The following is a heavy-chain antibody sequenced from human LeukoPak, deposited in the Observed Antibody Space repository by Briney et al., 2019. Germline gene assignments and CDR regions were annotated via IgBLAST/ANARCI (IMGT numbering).Heavy chain of an antibody. Sequence: GGSLRLSCAAPGFTVSSNYMSWVRQAPGMGLEWVSVIYSGGSTYYADSVKGRFTISSDNSKNTLYLQMNSLRAEDTAVYYCARETYYYGSGSYHYYFDYWGQGTLVTVSS. CDR3: ARETYYYGSGSYHYYFDY. CDR2: IYSGGST. J-gene: IGHJ4*02. V-gene: IGHV3-66*01. D-gene: IGHD3-10*01. CDR1: GFTVSSNY.